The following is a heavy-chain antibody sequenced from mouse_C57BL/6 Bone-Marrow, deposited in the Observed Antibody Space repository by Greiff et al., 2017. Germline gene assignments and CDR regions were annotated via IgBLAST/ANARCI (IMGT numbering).Heavy chain of an antibody. V-gene: IGHV3-6*01. Sequence: VQLKESGPGLVKPSQSLSLTCSVTGYSITSGYYWNWIRQFPGNKLEWMGYISYDGSNNYNPSLKNRISITRDTSKNQFFLKLNSVTTEDTATYCGARVCYGNRYAMDYWGQGTSVTVSS. CDR2: ISYDGSN. CDR1: GYSITSGYY. J-gene: IGHJ4*01. CDR3: ARVCYGNRYAMDY. D-gene: IGHD2-1*01.